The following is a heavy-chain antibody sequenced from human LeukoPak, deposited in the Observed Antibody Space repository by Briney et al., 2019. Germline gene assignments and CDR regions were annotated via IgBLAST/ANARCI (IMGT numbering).Heavy chain of an antibody. D-gene: IGHD2-2*01. V-gene: IGHV4-59*01. CDR2: IYYSGST. J-gene: IGHJ3*02. Sequence: KPSETLSLTCTVSGGSISSYYWSWIRQPPGKGLEWIGYIYYSGSTNYNPSLKSRVTISVDTSKNQFSLKLSSVTAADTAVYYCARMPLARDAFDIWGQGTMVTVSS. CDR1: GGSISSYY. CDR3: ARMPLARDAFDI.